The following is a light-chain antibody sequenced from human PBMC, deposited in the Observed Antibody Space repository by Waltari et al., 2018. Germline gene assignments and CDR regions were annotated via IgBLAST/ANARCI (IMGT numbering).Light chain of an antibody. J-gene: IGLJ3*02. Sequence: QTVVTQEPSLSVSPGGTVTLPCALSSGSLSTTSYSSWYQQTPGQPPRTLVYKANSRSSGVPDRVSGSILGNRAALTITGALAEDESDYYCLLYLGSGIFVFGGGTKLTVL. CDR3: LLYLGSGIFV. V-gene: IGLV8-61*01. CDR1: SGSLSTTSY. CDR2: KAN.